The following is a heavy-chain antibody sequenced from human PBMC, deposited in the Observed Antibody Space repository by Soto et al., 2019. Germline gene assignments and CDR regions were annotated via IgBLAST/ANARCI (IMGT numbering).Heavy chain of an antibody. V-gene: IGHV4-31*03. CDR1: GGSISSGGYY. D-gene: IGHD2-8*01. J-gene: IGHJ6*02. Sequence: SETLSLTCTVSGGSISSGGYYWSWIRQHPGKGLEWIGEINHSGSTNYNPSLKSRVTISVDTSKNQFSLKLSSVTAADTAVYYCAAGEGVSIYYYGMEVWGQGTTVTVSS. CDR2: INHSGST. CDR3: AAGEGVSIYYYGMEV.